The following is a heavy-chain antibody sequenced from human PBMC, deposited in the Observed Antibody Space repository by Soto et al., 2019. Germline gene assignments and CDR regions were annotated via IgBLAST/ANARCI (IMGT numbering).Heavy chain of an antibody. J-gene: IGHJ4*02. V-gene: IGHV4-34*01. CDR2: ISQSGST. CDR1: GQSFSGHT. CDR3: ARGPGIEVIPGELEAAPYDY. D-gene: IGHD2-2*01. Sequence: QVQLQQWGAGLLKPSETLSLTCAVYGQSFSGHTWSWIRQSPGKGLEWIGEISQSGSTYYNPSLKTRVTISADTSKNQFSLTPNSVTAADTGVFFCARGPGIEVIPGELEAAPYDYGGRGPRVSVSS.